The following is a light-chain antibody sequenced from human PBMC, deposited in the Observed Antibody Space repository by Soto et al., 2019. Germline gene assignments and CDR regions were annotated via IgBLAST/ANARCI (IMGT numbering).Light chain of an antibody. CDR3: SSYTTTNSWV. Sequence: QSALIQPASVSGSPGQSLIISCTGTGGDFGSSTYVSWYQQHSDKAPKVVIYEVNKRPSGVSSRFSGAKSGSTASLTIPGLQGDDEATYFCSSYTTTNSWVFGGGTKLTVL. CDR1: GGDFGSSTY. CDR2: EVN. J-gene: IGLJ3*02. V-gene: IGLV2-14*01.